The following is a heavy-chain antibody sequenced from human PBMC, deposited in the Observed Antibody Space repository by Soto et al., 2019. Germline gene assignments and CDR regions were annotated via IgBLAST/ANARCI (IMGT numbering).Heavy chain of an antibody. CDR3: ARRARPDFYYMDV. Sequence: EVQLAESGGGLAQPGGSLRLSCAASGFTLSGYAMDWVRQAPGKGLEYVSGISSNGVGTYYANSVQGRFTISRDNFKNTVYLQMGSLRPEDMAVYYCARRARPDFYYMDVWAKGTTVTVSS. CDR2: ISSNGVGT. D-gene: IGHD6-6*01. J-gene: IGHJ6*03. V-gene: IGHV3-64*01. CDR1: GFTLSGYA.